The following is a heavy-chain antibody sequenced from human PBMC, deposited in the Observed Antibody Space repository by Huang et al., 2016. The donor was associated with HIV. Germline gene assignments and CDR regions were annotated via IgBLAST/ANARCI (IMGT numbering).Heavy chain of an antibody. D-gene: IGHD3-10*01. Sequence: QMQLVESGGGVVQPGGSLRLSCVASGFDFRSHDMHWGRQAPGKGLEGITSSGEGGKNTQYGDAATGRVTISRDNSKTTLYLQMNSLRPEDTAVYYCAKEEAGRFGAFDIWGQGTMVTVSS. V-gene: IGHV3-30*02. CDR2: SGEGGKNT. CDR3: AKEEAGRFGAFDI. CDR1: GFDFRSHD. J-gene: IGHJ3*02.